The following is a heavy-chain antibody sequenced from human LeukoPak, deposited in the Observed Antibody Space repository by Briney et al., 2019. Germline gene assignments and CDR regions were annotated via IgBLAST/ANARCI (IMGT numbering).Heavy chain of an antibody. CDR2: ISVYNGNT. CDR3: ARVVEYYDYVWGSYRYWDS. Sequence: GASVKVSCKASGYTFTSYGISWVRQAPGQGLEWMGWISVYNGNTNYAQKLQGRLTMTTDTSTSTAYMELRSLRSDDTAVYYCARVVEYYDYVWGSYRYWDSWGQGTLVTVSS. D-gene: IGHD3-16*02. J-gene: IGHJ4*02. V-gene: IGHV1-18*01. CDR1: GYTFTSYG.